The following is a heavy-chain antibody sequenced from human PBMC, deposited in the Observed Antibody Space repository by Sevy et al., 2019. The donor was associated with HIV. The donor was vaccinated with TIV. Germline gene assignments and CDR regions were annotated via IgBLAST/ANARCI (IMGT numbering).Heavy chain of an antibody. D-gene: IGHD1-1*01. CDR2: IYYSGST. Sequence: SETLSLTCTVSGGSISSYYWSWIRQPPGKGLEWIGYIYYSGSTNYNPSLKSRVTISVDTSKNQFSLKLSSVTAADTAVYYCARCGLNWPYYEAFDIWGQGTMVTVSS. V-gene: IGHV4-59*08. CDR3: ARCGLNWPYYEAFDI. J-gene: IGHJ3*02. CDR1: GGSISSYY.